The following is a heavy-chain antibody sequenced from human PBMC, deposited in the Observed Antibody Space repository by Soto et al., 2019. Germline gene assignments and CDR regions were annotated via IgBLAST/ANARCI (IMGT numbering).Heavy chain of an antibody. CDR1: CYTFTSYG. J-gene: IGHJ6*03. V-gene: IGHV1-18*01. CDR3: ARLYYDFWFGYYTGYPYYIYV. Sequence: GASGKVSCKASCYTFTSYGISWGRQAPGQRLERMGWISAYNGNTNYAQKLQGRVTMTTDTSTSTAYMELRSLRSDDTAVYYCARLYYDFWFGYYTGYPYYIYVWGKGTTVPVS. CDR2: ISAYNGNT. D-gene: IGHD3-3*01.